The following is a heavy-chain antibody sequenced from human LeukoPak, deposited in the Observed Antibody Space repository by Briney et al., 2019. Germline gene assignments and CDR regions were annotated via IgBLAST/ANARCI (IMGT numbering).Heavy chain of an antibody. CDR3: VTYWSSTCSPSGFDF. V-gene: IGHV3-23*01. J-gene: IGHJ4*02. CDR2: ISSGGGYT. D-gene: IGHD2-2*01. Sequence: GGSLRLSCAASGFTYSTYAMSWVRQAPGKGLEWVSAISSGGGYTFHADSVKGRFSISRDDSKNTLYLQMNSLRAEDTAVYYCVTYWSSTCSPSGFDFWGRGTLVTVSS. CDR1: GFTYSTYA.